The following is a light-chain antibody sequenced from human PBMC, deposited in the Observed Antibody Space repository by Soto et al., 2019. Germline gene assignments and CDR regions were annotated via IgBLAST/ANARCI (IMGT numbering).Light chain of an antibody. J-gene: IGKJ5*01. CDR1: QSLFVSDGIAY. CDR3: MQATHWPIT. CDR2: KVS. V-gene: IGKV2-30*01. Sequence: DVVMTQSPLSLPVTLGQPASISCRSNQSLFVSDGIAYFSWFQQMPGRSPRRLIYKVSNRDSGGPARFSGSGSGTDFALKISRVEADDVGVYYCMQATHWPITFGQGTRLEI.